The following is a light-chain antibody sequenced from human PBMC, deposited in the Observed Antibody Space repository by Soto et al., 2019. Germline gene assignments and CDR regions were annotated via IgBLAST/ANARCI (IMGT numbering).Light chain of an antibody. CDR2: GAS. CDR1: QSINSY. V-gene: IGKV3-11*01. CDR3: QQRGNWPSLT. Sequence: EIVLTQSPATLSLSPGERATLSCRASQSINSYLAWYQQKPGQAPRLLIYGASIRATGIPARFSGSGSGTDFTLTISSLEPEDFAVYYCQQRGNWPSLTFGGGTKVDIK. J-gene: IGKJ4*01.